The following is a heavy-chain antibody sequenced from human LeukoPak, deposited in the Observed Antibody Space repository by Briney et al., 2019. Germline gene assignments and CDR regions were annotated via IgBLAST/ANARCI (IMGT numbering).Heavy chain of an antibody. CDR1: GFTFSNYW. Sequence: PGGSLRLSCAASGFTFSNYWMNWVRQAPGKGLEWVANIKQDGSQKYYVDSVKGRFTISRDNAKNSLYLQMNSLRAEDTAVYYCARFYWLDYWGQGTLVTVSS. V-gene: IGHV3-7*03. J-gene: IGHJ4*02. D-gene: IGHD3-9*01. CDR3: ARFYWLDY. CDR2: IKQDGSQK.